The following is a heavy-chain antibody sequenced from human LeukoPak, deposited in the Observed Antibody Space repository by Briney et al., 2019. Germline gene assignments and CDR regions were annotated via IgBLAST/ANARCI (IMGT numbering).Heavy chain of an antibody. CDR1: GGTFSSYA. Sequence: GASVKVSCKASGGTFSSYAISWVRQAPGQGLEWTGGIIPIFGTANYAQKFQGRVTITTDESTSTAYMELSSLRSEDTAVYYCARNNNHRYWYFDLWGRGTLVTVSS. CDR2: IIPIFGTA. V-gene: IGHV1-69*05. D-gene: IGHD2/OR15-2a*01. J-gene: IGHJ2*01. CDR3: ARNNNHRYWYFDL.